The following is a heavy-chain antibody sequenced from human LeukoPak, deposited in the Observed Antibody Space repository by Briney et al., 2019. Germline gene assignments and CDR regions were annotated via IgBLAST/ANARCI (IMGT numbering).Heavy chain of an antibody. Sequence: GGSLRLSCAASGFTFSSYGMHWVRQAPGKGLERVAFIRYDGSNKYYADSVKGRFTISRDNSKKTLYLQMNSLRAEDTAVYYCAKDAIVGATPFDYWGQGTLVTVSS. CDR3: AKDAIVGATPFDY. D-gene: IGHD1-26*01. CDR1: GFTFSSYG. V-gene: IGHV3-30*02. CDR2: IRYDGSNK. J-gene: IGHJ4*02.